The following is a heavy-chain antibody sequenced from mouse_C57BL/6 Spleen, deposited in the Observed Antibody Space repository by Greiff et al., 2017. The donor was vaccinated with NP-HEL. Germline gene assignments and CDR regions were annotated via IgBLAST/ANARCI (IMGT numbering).Heavy chain of an antibody. V-gene: IGHV5-16*01. J-gene: IGHJ4*01. Sequence: EVKLVESEGGLVQPGSSMKLSCTASGFTFSDYYMAWVRQVPEKGLEWVANINYDGSSTYYLDSLKSRFIISRDNAKNILYLQMSSLKSEDTATYYCAREGGEITRAMDYWGQGTSVTVSS. CDR2: INYDGSST. CDR3: AREGGEITRAMDY. D-gene: IGHD1-1*01. CDR1: GFTFSDYY.